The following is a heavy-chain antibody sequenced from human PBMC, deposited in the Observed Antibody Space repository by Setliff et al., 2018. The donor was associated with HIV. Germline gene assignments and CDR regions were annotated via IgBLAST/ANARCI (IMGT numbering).Heavy chain of an antibody. CDR1: GYSISSGYY. CDR3: ARATATWLVDN. CDR2: IYLSGST. J-gene: IGHJ4*02. V-gene: IGHV4-38-2*02. Sequence: PSETLSLTCTVSGYSISSGYYWGWIRQTPGKGLEWIGSIYLSGSTYYNPSLKSRVTISLDTSKNQFSLKLSSVTTADTAVYYCARATATWLVDNWGQGTLVTVSS. D-gene: IGHD2-15*01.